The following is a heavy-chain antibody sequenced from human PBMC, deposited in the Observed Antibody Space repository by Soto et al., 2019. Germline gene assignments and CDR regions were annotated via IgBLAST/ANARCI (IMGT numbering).Heavy chain of an antibody. CDR2: INTDGSGT. V-gene: IGHV3-74*01. D-gene: IGHD5-18*01. J-gene: IGHJ4*02. CDR1: GFTFSSDW. Sequence: SLRLSCAASGFTFSSDWMHWVRQAPGKGLVWVSRINTDGSGTTYADSVKGRVTITRDTSASTAYMELSSLRSEDTAVYYCARWGYSYGPIDYWGQGTLVTVSS. CDR3: ARWGYSYGPIDY.